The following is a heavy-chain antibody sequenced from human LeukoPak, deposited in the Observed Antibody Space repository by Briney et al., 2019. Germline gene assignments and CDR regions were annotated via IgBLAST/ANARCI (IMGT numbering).Heavy chain of an antibody. D-gene: IGHD3-10*01. Sequence: SETLSLTCTVSGGSISSSTYYWDWIRQPPGKGLEWIGNIYYSGSTYYNPSLKSRVTISVDPSKNQFSLKLSSVTAADTAVYYCASSYLNPVVRGVTNFDYWGQGTLVTVSS. J-gene: IGHJ4*02. CDR1: GGSISSSTYY. CDR2: IYYSGST. V-gene: IGHV4-39*01. CDR3: ASSYLNPVVRGVTNFDY.